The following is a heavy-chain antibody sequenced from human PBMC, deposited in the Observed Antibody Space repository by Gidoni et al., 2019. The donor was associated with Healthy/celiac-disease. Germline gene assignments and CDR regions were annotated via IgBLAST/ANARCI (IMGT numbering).Heavy chain of an antibody. J-gene: IGHJ4*02. CDR2: IWYDGSNK. D-gene: IGHD2-8*01. V-gene: IGHV3-33*01. Sequence: QVQLVESGGGVVQPGRSLRLSCAASGFTFSSYGMHWVRQAPGKGLEWVAVIWYDGSNKYYADSVKGRFTISRDNSKNTLYLQMNSLRAEDTAVYYCARDDKPRSRVYYFDYWGQGTLVTVSS. CDR3: ARDDKPRSRVYYFDY. CDR1: GFTFSSYG.